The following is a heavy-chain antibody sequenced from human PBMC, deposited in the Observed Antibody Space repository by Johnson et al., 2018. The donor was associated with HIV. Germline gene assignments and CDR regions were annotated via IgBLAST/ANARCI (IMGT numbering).Heavy chain of an antibody. V-gene: IGHV3-7*05. CDR3: ARGYSSSSDDAFDI. CDR1: GFTFSSYW. D-gene: IGHD6-13*01. Sequence: VYLVESGGGLVQPGGSLRLSCAASGFTFSSYWMTWVRQAPGKGLEWVANIKQDGSEKYYVASVRGRFTISRDNAKNSLSLQMNSLRAEDTAMYYCARGYSSSSDDAFDIWGQGTMVTVSS. CDR2: IKQDGSEK. J-gene: IGHJ3*02.